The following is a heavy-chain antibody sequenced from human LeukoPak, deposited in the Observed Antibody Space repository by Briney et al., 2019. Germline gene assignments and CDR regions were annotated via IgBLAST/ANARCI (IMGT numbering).Heavy chain of an antibody. D-gene: IGHD6-19*01. CDR1: EFTVSSNY. CDR3: ARSSGWEYYFDY. Sequence: GGSLRLSCAASEFTVSSNYMSWVRQAPGKGLEWVSVIYSGGSTYYADSVKGRFTISRDNSKNTLYLQMNSLRAEDTAVYYCARSSGWEYYFDYWGQGTLVTVSS. CDR2: IYSGGST. J-gene: IGHJ4*02. V-gene: IGHV3-66*01.